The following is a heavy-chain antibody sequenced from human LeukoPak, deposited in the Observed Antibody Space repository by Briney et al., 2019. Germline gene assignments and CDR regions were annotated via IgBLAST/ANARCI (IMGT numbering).Heavy chain of an antibody. CDR1: GGSFSGYY. D-gene: IGHD2-2*01. Sequence: PSETLSLTCAVYGGSFSGYYWSWIRQPPGKGLEWIGEINHSGSTNYNPSLKSRVTISVDTSKNQSSPKLSSVTAADTAVYYCARGPLNRYCSSTSCYAGARQGYYYGMDVWGKGTTVTVSS. V-gene: IGHV4-34*01. CDR2: INHSGST. CDR3: ARGPLNRYCSSTSCYAGARQGYYYGMDV. J-gene: IGHJ6*04.